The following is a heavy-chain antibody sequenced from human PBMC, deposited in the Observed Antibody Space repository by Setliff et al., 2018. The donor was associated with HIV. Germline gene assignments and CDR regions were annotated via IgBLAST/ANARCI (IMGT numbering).Heavy chain of an antibody. J-gene: IGHJ4*02. V-gene: IGHV1-3*01. CDR1: GYTFTNYA. D-gene: IGHD3-10*01. Sequence: GASVKVSCKASGYTFTNYAIHWVRQAPGQGLEWMGWINAGNGTTESSKKFQGRVTITRETSATTAYMELSSLTPEDTAIYFCARALSYGSGTYSAAGFWGQGTLVTVPQ. CDR3: ARALSYGSGTYSAAGF. CDR2: INAGNGTT.